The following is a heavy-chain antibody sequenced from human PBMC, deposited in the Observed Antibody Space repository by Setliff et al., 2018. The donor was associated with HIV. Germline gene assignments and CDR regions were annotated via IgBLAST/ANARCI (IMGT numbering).Heavy chain of an antibody. CDR1: GFSISTGHY. D-gene: IGHD3-10*01. CDR2: VYHSGST. CDR3: ARQPPLSALQVWFGDY. Sequence: LSLTCTVSGFSISTGHYWGWVRQSPGKGLEWIGSVYHSGSTYYAASLKSRVTISVDTSKNQFSLKLTAVTAADTAVYYCARQPPLSALQVWFGDYWGQGILVTVSS. J-gene: IGHJ4*02. V-gene: IGHV4-38-2*02.